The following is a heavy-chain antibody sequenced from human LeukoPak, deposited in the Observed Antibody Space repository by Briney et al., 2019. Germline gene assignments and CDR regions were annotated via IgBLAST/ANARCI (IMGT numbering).Heavy chain of an antibody. CDR3: ARHYGGNSAHSHFDY. D-gene: IGHD4-23*01. J-gene: IGHJ4*02. Sequence: SETLSLTCAVSGGSISSGGYSWSWIRQPPGKGLEWIGYIYHSGSTYYNPSLKSRVTISVDRSKNQFSLKLSSVTAADTAVYYCARHYGGNSAHSHFDYWGQGTLVTVSS. CDR1: GGSISSGGYS. CDR2: IYHSGST. V-gene: IGHV4-30-2*01.